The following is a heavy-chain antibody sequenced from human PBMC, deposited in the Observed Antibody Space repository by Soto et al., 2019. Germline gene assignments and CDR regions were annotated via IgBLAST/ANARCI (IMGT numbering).Heavy chain of an antibody. Sequence: GGSLRLSCAASGFTFSSYWMHWVRQVPGKGLVWVSRINSDGSSTIYADFVKGRFTISRDNAKNTLFLQMNSLRAEDTAIYYCARDTLAVAGDFDYWGQGTLVTVSS. J-gene: IGHJ4*02. CDR3: ARDTLAVAGDFDY. CDR1: GFTFSSYW. D-gene: IGHD6-19*01. CDR2: INSDGSST. V-gene: IGHV3-74*01.